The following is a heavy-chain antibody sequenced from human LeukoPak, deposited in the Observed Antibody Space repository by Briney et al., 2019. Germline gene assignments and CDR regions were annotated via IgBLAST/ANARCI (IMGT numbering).Heavy chain of an antibody. D-gene: IGHD6-13*01. Sequence: GSLRLSCAASGFTFSSYEMNWVRQAPGKGLEWIGTIYHSGSTYYNASLESRVTISVDTSKNQFSLKLSSVTAADTAVYYCARAYSSSWYFNWFDPWGQGTLVTVSS. CDR2: IYHSGST. V-gene: IGHV4-38-2*01. CDR1: GFTFSSYE. CDR3: ARAYSSSWYFNWFDP. J-gene: IGHJ5*02.